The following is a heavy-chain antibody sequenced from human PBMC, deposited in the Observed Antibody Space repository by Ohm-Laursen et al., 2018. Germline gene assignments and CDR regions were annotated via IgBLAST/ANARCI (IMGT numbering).Heavy chain of an antibody. CDR2: IYYSGST. CDR1: GGSISSYY. V-gene: IGHV4-59*01. CDR3: ATLSDYYYYYGMDV. D-gene: IGHD3-3*02. J-gene: IGHJ6*02. Sequence: SQTLSLTCTVSGGSISSYYWSWIRQPPGKGLEWIGYIYYSGSTNYNPSLKSRVTISVDTSKNQFSLKLSSVTAADTAVYYCATLSDYYYYYGMDVWGQGTTATVSS.